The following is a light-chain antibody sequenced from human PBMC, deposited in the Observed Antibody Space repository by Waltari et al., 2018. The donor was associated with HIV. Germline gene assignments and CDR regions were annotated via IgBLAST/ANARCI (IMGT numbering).Light chain of an antibody. CDR2: GAS. CDR1: QSVSSY. J-gene: IGKJ4*01. CDR3: QQYNKWPRGT. Sequence: VMTQSPATLSASPGERATLSCRASQSVSSYLAWYQQKPGKAPRLLIYGASTRVTGVPARFSGSGSGTEFTLTISSLQSEDFAVYYCQQYNKWPRGTFGGGTKVEVK. V-gene: IGKV3-15*01.